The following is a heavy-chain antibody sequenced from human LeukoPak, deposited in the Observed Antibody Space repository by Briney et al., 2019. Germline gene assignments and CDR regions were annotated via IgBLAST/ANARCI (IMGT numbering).Heavy chain of an antibody. CDR2: INPSGGST. J-gene: IGHJ3*02. CDR1: GYTFTSYY. CDR3: AREFLELRAFDI. D-gene: IGHD1-7*01. Sequence: GASVKVSCKASGYTFTSYYMHWVRQAPGQGLEWMGIINPSGGSTSYAQKFQGRVIMTRDMSTSTVYMELSSLRSEDTAVYYCAREFLELRAFDIWGQGTMVTVSS. V-gene: IGHV1-46*01.